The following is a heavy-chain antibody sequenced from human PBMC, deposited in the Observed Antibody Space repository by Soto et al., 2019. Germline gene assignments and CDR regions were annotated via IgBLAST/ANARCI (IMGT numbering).Heavy chain of an antibody. J-gene: IGHJ4*02. CDR3: ARRKERSGPNYFDS. CDR1: GYTFITYH. Sequence: ASVKVSCKASGYTFITYHINWVRQATGQGLEWMGWMNPSNGNAGYAQKFQGRLTMTRNTSISTAYMELSSLRSDDTAVYFCARRKERSGPNYFDSCGQGSLVTVSS. CDR2: MNPSNGNA. V-gene: IGHV1-8*01. D-gene: IGHD6-25*01.